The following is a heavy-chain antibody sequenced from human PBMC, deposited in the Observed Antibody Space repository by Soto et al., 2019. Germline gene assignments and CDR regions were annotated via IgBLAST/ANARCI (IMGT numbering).Heavy chain of an antibody. D-gene: IGHD3-22*01. J-gene: IGHJ1*01. CDR2: IIPILGIA. CDR1: GYTFSSYT. V-gene: IGHV1-69*02. CDR3: ARPSRPDYYDSSGIIYFQH. Sequence: ASVKVSCKASGYTFSSYTISCARQAPGQGLEWMGRIIPILGIANYAQKFQGRVTITADKSTSTAYMELSSLRSEDTAVYYCARPSRPDYYDSSGIIYFQHWGQGTLVTVSS.